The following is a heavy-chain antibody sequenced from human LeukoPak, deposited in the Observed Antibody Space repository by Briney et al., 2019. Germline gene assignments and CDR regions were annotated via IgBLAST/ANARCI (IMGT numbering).Heavy chain of an antibody. Sequence: SETLSLTCTVSDDSISDYYRGWIRQPPGKGLEWIGYFHNSGTSTYNPSLKSRVTISADTSKNQFSLKLNSLTTADTAVYYCTRGAGWLIDYWGQGILVTASS. J-gene: IGHJ4*02. V-gene: IGHV4-59*01. CDR1: DDSISDYY. D-gene: IGHD3-16*01. CDR3: TRGAGWLIDY. CDR2: FHNSGTS.